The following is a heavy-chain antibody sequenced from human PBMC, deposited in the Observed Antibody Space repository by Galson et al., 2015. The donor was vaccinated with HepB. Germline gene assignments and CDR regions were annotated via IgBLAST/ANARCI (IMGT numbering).Heavy chain of an antibody. J-gene: IGHJ4*02. CDR3: ARLPYSSSPFDY. D-gene: IGHD6-13*01. CDR2: INPNSGGT. V-gene: IGHV1-2*02. CDR1: GYTFTGYY. Sequence: SVKVSCKASGYTFTGYYMHWVRQAPGQGLEWMGWINPNSGGTNYAQKFQGGVTMTRDTSISTAYMELSRLRSDDTAVYYCARLPYSSSPFDYWGQGTLVTVSS.